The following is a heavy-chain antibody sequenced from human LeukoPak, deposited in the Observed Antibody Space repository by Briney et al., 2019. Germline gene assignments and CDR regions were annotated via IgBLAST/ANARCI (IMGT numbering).Heavy chain of an antibody. CDR3: ARAPITSPFYFDS. CDR2: INWSGGST. CDR1: GFAFDEHG. V-gene: IGHV3-20*04. D-gene: IGHD2-2*01. Sequence: PGGSLRLSCSASGFAFDEHGMSRVRQVPGKGLEWVSGINWSGGSTGYGDPVRGRFTVPKDNAKNSLYLQMDSLRAEDTALYYCARAPITSPFYFDSWGQGTLVTVSS. J-gene: IGHJ4*02.